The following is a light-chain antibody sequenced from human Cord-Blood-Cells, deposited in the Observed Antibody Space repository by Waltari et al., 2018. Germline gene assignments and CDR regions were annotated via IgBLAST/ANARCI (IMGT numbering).Light chain of an antibody. CDR1: SSDAGGYNY. CDR3: SSYTSSSTLYV. J-gene: IGLJ1*01. CDR2: DVS. Sequence: QSALTQTASVSGSPGQSLTISGTGTSSDAGGYNYVAWYQQHPGKAPRLSIYDVSNRPSGVSNRFSGSKSGNTASLTISGLQAEDEADYYCSSYTSSSTLYVFGTGTKVTVL. V-gene: IGLV2-14*01.